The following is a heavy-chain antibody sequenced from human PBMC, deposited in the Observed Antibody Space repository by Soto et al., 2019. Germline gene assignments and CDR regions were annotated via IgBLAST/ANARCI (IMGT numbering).Heavy chain of an antibody. CDR1: GFSLSTSGXG. J-gene: IGHJ4*02. CDR3: XXXXPEDWPLDY. D-gene: IGHD3-9*01. V-gene: IGHV2-5*02. CDR2: IYWDDSK. Sequence: QITLKESGPTLVRPTQTLTLTCAFSGFSLSTSGXGVXXXRQPPGKALEWLAVIYWDDSKHYSPSLRSRLTXXXXXXXXXXXXXXXXXXXXXXGXXXXXXXXPEDWPLDYWGQGTLVTVSS.